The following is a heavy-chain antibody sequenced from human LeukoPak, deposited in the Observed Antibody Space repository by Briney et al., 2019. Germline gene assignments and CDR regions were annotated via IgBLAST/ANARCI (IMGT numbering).Heavy chain of an antibody. D-gene: IGHD2-2*01. V-gene: IGHV3-15*01. J-gene: IGHJ1*01. CDR1: GFTFDDYG. CDR2: IKSKTDGGTT. CDR3: TTDYPYYCSSTTCYASEYFQH. Sequence: TGGSLRLSCAASGFTFDDYGMSWVRQAPGKGLEWVGRIKSKTDGGTTDYAAPVKGRFTISRDDSKNTLYLQMNSLKTEDTAVYYCTTDYPYYCSSTTCYASEYFQHWGQGTLVPVSS.